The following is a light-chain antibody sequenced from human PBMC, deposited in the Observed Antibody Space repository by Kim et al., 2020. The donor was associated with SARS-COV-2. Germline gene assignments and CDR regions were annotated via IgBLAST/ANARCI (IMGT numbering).Light chain of an antibody. J-gene: IGLJ2*01. CDR1: KLRDKF. Sequence: SYELTQPPSVSVSPGQTASITCSGHKLRDKFVSWYQQKPGQSPVLVIYQGSRRASGIPERFSGSDSGNTATLTISGTQPMDEADYYCQAWDKINAFFGGG. V-gene: IGLV3-1*01. CDR3: QAWDKINAF. CDR2: QGS.